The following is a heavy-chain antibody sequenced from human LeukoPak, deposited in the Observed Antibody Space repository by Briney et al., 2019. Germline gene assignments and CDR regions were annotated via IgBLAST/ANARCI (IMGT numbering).Heavy chain of an antibody. CDR1: GFSFSTFW. D-gene: IGHD2-15*01. CDR2: IKPDGSEQ. Sequence: GGSLRLSCAASGFSFSTFWMSWVPQAPERGLEWVANIKPDGSEQYYLDSVKGRFTISRDNAKTSMYLQISSLRAEDTAVYYCVRGGGLLPDYWGQGTPVTVSS. V-gene: IGHV3-7*01. J-gene: IGHJ4*02. CDR3: VRGGGLLPDY.